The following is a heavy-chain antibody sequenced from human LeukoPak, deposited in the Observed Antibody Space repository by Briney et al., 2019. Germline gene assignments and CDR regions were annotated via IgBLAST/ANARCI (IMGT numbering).Heavy chain of an antibody. V-gene: IGHV3-74*01. CDR3: ARGASSAYYVDY. Sequence: PGGSLRLSCAASGFTFSSYWMSWVRQAPGKGLVWVSRIKYDGSMTTYGDSVKGRFSISRDNAKNTVDLQMNSLRAEDTAVYYCARGASSAYYVDYWGQGTLVSVSS. CDR2: IKYDGSMT. J-gene: IGHJ4*02. CDR1: GFTFSSYW. D-gene: IGHD3-22*01.